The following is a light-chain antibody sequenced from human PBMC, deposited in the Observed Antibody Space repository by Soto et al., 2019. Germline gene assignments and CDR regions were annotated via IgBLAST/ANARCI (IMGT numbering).Light chain of an antibody. Sequence: DIQMTQSPSSLSASVGDRVTITCRASQSISTYLSWYQQKPGKAPNLLIYKASSLEGGVPSRFSGSGSGTEFTPTISSRQPEDFATYYCEQRYSTPQVTFGGGTKVEIK. CDR2: KAS. CDR1: QSISTY. J-gene: IGKJ4*01. CDR3: EQRYSTPQVT. V-gene: IGKV1-39*01.